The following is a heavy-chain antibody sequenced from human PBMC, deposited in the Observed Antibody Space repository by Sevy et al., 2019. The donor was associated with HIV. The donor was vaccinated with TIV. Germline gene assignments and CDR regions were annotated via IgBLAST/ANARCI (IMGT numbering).Heavy chain of an antibody. CDR3: ASVAVAGRSYYFDY. CDR2: ISGSGGST. CDR1: GFTFSSYA. V-gene: IGHV3-23*01. D-gene: IGHD6-19*01. Sequence: GGSLRLSCAASGFTFSSYAMSWVRQAPGKGLEWVSVISGSGGSTYYADSVKGRFTISRDNSKNTLYLQMNSLRAEDTAVCYCASVAVAGRSYYFDYWGQGTLVTVSS. J-gene: IGHJ4*02.